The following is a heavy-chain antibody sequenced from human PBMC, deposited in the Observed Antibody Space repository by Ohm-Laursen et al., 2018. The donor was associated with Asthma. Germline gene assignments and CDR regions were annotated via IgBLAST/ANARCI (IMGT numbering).Heavy chain of an antibody. Sequence: GSSVKVSCKASGYTFTSYGISWVRQAPGQGLEWMGWISAYNGNTNYAQKLQGRVTMTTDTSTSTAYMELRSLRSDDTAVYYCARDQAGGVLSYGMDVWGQGTTVTVSS. V-gene: IGHV1-18*04. CDR3: ARDQAGGVLSYGMDV. D-gene: IGHD3-10*01. CDR1: GYTFTSYG. J-gene: IGHJ6*02. CDR2: ISAYNGNT.